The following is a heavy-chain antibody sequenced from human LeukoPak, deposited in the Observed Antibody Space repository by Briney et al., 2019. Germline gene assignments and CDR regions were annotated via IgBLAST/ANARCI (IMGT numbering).Heavy chain of an antibody. Sequence: GGSLRLSCAASGFTFGSYSMNWVRQAPGKGLEWVSYISSSSSTIYYADSVKGRFTISRDNAKNSLYLQMNSLRAEDTAVYYCARDRGGSAYCGGDCYNDAFDIWGQGTMVTVSS. V-gene: IGHV3-48*01. CDR3: ARDRGGSAYCGGDCYNDAFDI. CDR2: ISSSSSTI. D-gene: IGHD2-21*02. CDR1: GFTFGSYS. J-gene: IGHJ3*02.